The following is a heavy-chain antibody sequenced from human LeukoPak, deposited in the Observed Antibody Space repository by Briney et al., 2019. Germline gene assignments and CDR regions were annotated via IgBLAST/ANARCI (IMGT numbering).Heavy chain of an antibody. Sequence: PVGSLRLSCAASGFTFSNYALSWVRQAPGKGLEWVSAIRGSGGSTYYADSVKGRFTISRDQAKNTLYLQMNSLGVEDTAVYHWAKDRCDRLHSPPTSFEYWGQGTLVTVSS. CDR3: AKDRCDRLHSPPTSFEY. CDR1: GFTFSNYA. J-gene: IGHJ4*02. CDR2: IRGSGGST. D-gene: IGHD2-15*01. V-gene: IGHV3-23*01.